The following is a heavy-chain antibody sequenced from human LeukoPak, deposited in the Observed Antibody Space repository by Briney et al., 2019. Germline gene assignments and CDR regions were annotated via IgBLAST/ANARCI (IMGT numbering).Heavy chain of an antibody. CDR1: GFTFSSFR. Sequence: GGSLRLSCAAAGFTFSSFRMTWVRQAPGKGLEWVANIKQDGSEKYYVDSVKGRFTISRDNAKNSLYLQMNSLRAGDTAVYYCARDYYDSGSYCFDYWGQGTLVTVSS. J-gene: IGHJ4*02. D-gene: IGHD3-10*01. CDR3: ARDYYDSGSYCFDY. V-gene: IGHV3-7*04. CDR2: IKQDGSEK.